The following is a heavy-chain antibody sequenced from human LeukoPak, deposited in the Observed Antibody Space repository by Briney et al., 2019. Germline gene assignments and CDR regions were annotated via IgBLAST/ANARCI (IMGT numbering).Heavy chain of an antibody. CDR1: GFTFDYYG. V-gene: IGHV3-20*04. Sequence: GGSLRLSCAASGFTFDYYGMIWVRQAPGKGLEWVSGINWNGGNTNYAGSVRGRFTISRYNANNSVYLQMNSLRAEDTALYYCARAGGTSLYYHYMDVWGKGTTVTVSS. CDR3: ARAGGTSLYYHYMDV. CDR2: INWNGGNT. D-gene: IGHD2-2*01. J-gene: IGHJ6*03.